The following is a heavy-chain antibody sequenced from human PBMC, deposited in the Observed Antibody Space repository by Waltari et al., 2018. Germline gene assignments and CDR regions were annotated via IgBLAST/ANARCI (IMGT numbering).Heavy chain of an antibody. CDR3: ARGYYYDSSGYYGSFDY. Sequence: EVQLVESGGGLVKPGGSLRLSCAASGFTFSSYSMNWVRQAPGKGLEWVSSISSSSYIYYADSVKGRFTISRDNAKNSLYLQMNSLRAEDTAVYYCARGYYYDSSGYYGSFDYWGQGTLVTVSS. CDR1: GFTFSSYS. CDR2: ISSSSYI. V-gene: IGHV3-21*01. D-gene: IGHD3-22*01. J-gene: IGHJ4*02.